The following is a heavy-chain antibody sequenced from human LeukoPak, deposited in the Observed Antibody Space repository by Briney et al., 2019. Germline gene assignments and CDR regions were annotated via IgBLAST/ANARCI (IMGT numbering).Heavy chain of an antibody. Sequence: NSSETLSLTCAVYGGSFSGYYWSWIRQPPGKGLEWIGEINHSGSTNYNPSLKSRVTISVDTSKNQFSLKLSSVTAADTAVYYCARHGVGGATFSYYYYYMDIWGKGTTVTISS. D-gene: IGHD1-26*01. CDR2: INHSGST. CDR3: ARHGVGGATFSYYYYYMDI. J-gene: IGHJ6*03. V-gene: IGHV4-34*01. CDR1: GGSFSGYY.